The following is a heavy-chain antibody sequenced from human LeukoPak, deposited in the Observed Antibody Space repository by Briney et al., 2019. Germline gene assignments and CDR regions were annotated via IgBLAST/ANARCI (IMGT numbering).Heavy chain of an antibody. V-gene: IGHV4-34*01. J-gene: IGHJ4*02. Sequence: GSLRLSCAASGFTFSSYAMSWVRQAPGKGLEWIGEINHSGSTNYNPSLKSRVTISVDTSKNQFSLKLSSVTAADTAVYYCARGGEIFGVVVEGYWGQGTLVTVSS. CDR3: ARGGEIFGVVVEGY. CDR1: GFTFSSYA. D-gene: IGHD3-3*01. CDR2: INHSGST.